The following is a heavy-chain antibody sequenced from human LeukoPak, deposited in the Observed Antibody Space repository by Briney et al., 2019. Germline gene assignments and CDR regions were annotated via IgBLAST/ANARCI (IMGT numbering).Heavy chain of an antibody. J-gene: IGHJ5*02. CDR1: GLTFRTSA. Sequence: GGSLRLSCADSGLTFRTSAMHWVRQAPGKGLGWVAVVSFDGSNENYADSVRGRFIISRDNSKNTLYLQMSGLRREDTAMYYCARGVGYTLVSWGQGTLVTVSS. V-gene: IGHV3-30-3*01. D-gene: IGHD5-24*01. CDR3: ARGVGYTLVS. CDR2: VSFDGSNE.